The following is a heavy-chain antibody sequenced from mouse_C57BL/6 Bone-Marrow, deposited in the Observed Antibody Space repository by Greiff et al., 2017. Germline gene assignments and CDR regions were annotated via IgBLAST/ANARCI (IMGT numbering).Heavy chain of an antibody. D-gene: IGHD1-1*01. CDR3: AIGYYGSSYYAMDY. J-gene: IGHJ4*01. V-gene: IGHV1-81*01. Sequence: QVQLTESGAELARPGASVKLSCKASGYTFTSHGISWVKPRTGQGLEWIGEIYPRSGNTYYNEKFKGKANLTADKSSSTASMELRSLTSEDSAVYFCAIGYYGSSYYAMDYWGQGTSVTVSS. CDR2: IYPRSGNT. CDR1: GYTFTSHG.